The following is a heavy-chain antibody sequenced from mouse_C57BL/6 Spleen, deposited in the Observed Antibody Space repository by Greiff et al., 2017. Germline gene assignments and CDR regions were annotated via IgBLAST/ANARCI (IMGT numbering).Heavy chain of an antibody. CDR3: ARERLREVDWYFDV. CDR2: ISDGGSYT. CDR1: GFTFSSYA. D-gene: IGHD2-4*01. Sequence: EVKVVESGGGLVKPGGSLKLSCAASGFTFSSYAMSWVRQTPEKRLEWVATISDGGSYTYYPDNVKGRFTISRDNAKNNLYLQMSHLKSEDTAMYYCARERLREVDWYFDVWGTGTTVTVSS. J-gene: IGHJ1*03. V-gene: IGHV5-4*01.